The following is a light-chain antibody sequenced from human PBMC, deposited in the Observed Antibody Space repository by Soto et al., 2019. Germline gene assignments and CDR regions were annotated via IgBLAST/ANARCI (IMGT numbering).Light chain of an antibody. CDR3: SPYTTTNTLV. CDR1: SSDVGGYNF. CDR2: EVS. J-gene: IGLJ1*01. Sequence: QSVLTQPASVSGSPGQSITISCTGTSSDVGGYNFVSWYQHHPGKVPKLMLYEVSNRPSGVSSRFSGSKSGNTASLTISGLQAEDEADYYCSPYTTTNTLVCAAGPKVTVL. V-gene: IGLV2-14*01.